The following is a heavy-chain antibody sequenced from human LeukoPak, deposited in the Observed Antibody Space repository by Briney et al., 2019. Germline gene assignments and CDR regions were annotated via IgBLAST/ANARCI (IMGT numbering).Heavy chain of an antibody. D-gene: IGHD3-3*01. CDR1: GFTFSSYG. CDR3: ARDRGFWSGSLHDY. Sequence: PGGSLRLSCAASGFTFSSYGMHWVRQAPGKGLEWVAVISYDGSNKYYADSVKGRFTISRDNSKNTLYLQMNSLRAEDTAVYYCARDRGFWSGSLHDYWGQGTLVTVSS. V-gene: IGHV3-30*19. J-gene: IGHJ4*02. CDR2: ISYDGSNK.